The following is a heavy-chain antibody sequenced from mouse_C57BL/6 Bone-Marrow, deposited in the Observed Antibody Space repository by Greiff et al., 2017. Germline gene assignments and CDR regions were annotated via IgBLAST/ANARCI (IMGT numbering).Heavy chain of an antibody. CDR2: SRNKANDYTT. CDR1: GFTFSDFY. J-gene: IGHJ1*03. CDR3: ARDAWDYDYWYFDV. Sequence: EVKLMESGGGLVQSGRSLRLSCATSGFTFSDFYMEWVRQAPGKGLEWIAASRNKANDYTTEYSASVKGRFIVSRDTSQSILYLQMNALRAEDTAIYYCARDAWDYDYWYFDVWGTGTTVTVSS. D-gene: IGHD2-4*01. V-gene: IGHV7-1*01.